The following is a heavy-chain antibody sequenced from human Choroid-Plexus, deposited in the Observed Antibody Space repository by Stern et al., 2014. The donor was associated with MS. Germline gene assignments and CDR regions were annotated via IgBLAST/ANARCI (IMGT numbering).Heavy chain of an antibody. CDR2: VSYDGSNK. D-gene: IGHD2/OR15-2a*01. Sequence: VQLVESRGGVVQPGRPLRLSCVASGFTFGSCAMHWVRQAPGKGLEWVAGVSYDGSNKYYADPVKGRFTISRDNSQNTLYMQMSSLRPEDTAVYYCAKDRQYLTYFFDHWGQGSLVTVSS. CDR3: AKDRQYLTYFFDH. CDR1: GFTFGSCA. J-gene: IGHJ5*02. V-gene: IGHV3-30*18.